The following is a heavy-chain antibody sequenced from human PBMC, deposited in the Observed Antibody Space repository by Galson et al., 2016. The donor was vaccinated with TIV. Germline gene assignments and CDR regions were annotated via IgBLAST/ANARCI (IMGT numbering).Heavy chain of an antibody. CDR1: GGTFIRYA. Sequence: SVKVSCKASGGTFIRYAITWVRQVPGQGLEWMGRIIPIIGIINYAQNFQGRVTITADQFTSTVYMELSSLRSEDTAVYYCARLRGDSNGYYLPLDYWGQGTLLTVSS. V-gene: IGHV1-69*04. CDR2: IIPIIGII. D-gene: IGHD3-22*01. CDR3: ARLRGDSNGYYLPLDY. J-gene: IGHJ4*02.